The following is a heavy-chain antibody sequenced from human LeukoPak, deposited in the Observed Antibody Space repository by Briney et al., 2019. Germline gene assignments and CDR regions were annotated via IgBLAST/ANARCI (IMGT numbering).Heavy chain of an antibody. Sequence: ASVKVSCKASGYAFIGHYIYWLRQAPGQGLEWMGWINPNSGGTRYAQEFQGRVNMTMDTSISTVYMEMRSLRFDDTAVYYCARDRVGLGMNWFDPWGQGTLVIVSS. CDR2: INPNSGGT. D-gene: IGHD7-27*01. CDR1: GYAFIGHY. J-gene: IGHJ5*02. CDR3: ARDRVGLGMNWFDP. V-gene: IGHV1-2*02.